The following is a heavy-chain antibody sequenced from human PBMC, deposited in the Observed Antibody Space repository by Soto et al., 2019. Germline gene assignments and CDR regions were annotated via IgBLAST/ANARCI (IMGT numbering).Heavy chain of an antibody. J-gene: IGHJ2*01. CDR2: ISSSSSTI. Sequence: EVQLVESGGGLVQPGGSLRLSCAASGFTFSSYSMNWVRQAPGKGLEWVSYISSSSSTIYYADSVKGRFTISRDNAKNSLYLQMNSLRDEDTAVYYCAREKSSSWYRGEYFDLWGRGTLVTVSS. CDR3: AREKSSSWYRGEYFDL. CDR1: GFTFSSYS. V-gene: IGHV3-48*02. D-gene: IGHD6-13*01.